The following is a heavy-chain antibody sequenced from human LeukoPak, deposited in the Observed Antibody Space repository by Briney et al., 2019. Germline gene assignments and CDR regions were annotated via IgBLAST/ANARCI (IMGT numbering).Heavy chain of an antibody. Sequence: GESLKISCKGSGYSFTSYWIGWVRQMPGKGLEWMGIIYPGDSDTRYSPSFQGQITISADKSISTAYLQWSSLKASDTAMYYCARHGAINSDRKPYYYYYYMDVWGKGTTVTVSS. V-gene: IGHV5-51*01. CDR3: ARHGAINSDRKPYYYYYYMDV. CDR1: GYSFTSYW. J-gene: IGHJ6*03. D-gene: IGHD1-26*01. CDR2: IYPGDSDT.